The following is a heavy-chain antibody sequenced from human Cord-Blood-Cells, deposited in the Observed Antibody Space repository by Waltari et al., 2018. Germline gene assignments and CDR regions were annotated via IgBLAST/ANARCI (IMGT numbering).Heavy chain of an antibody. V-gene: IGHV1-2*06. CDR2: INPNSGGK. CDR1: GYTFTGYY. J-gene: IGHJ4*02. D-gene: IGHD6-6*01. Sequence: QVQLVQSGAEVKKPGASVKVSCKASGYTFTGYYMHWVRQAPGQGLEWMGRINPNSGGKNYAQKFQGRVTMTRDTSISTAYMELRRLRADDTAVYYCASTVEAAPPDYWGQGTLVTVSS. CDR3: ASTVEAAPPDY.